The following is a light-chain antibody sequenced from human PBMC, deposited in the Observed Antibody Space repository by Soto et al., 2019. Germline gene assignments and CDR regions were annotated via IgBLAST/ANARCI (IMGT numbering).Light chain of an antibody. V-gene: IGKV3-20*01. CDR1: QNVYSNC. J-gene: IGKJ1*01. CDR2: AAF. Sequence: DIVLTKSPGTLSLSPGERATLSCRASQNVYSNCLAWYQQKPGHAPRLLIYAAFVRATGIPDRFSGSGSGTDFTLTISGLEPEDFAVYYCQQYDSSPRTFGQGTKVDIK. CDR3: QQYDSSPRT.